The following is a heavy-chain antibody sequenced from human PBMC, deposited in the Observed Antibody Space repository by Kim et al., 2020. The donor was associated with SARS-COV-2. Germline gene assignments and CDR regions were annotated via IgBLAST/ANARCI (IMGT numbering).Heavy chain of an antibody. V-gene: IGHV2-5*02. CDR3: AHISGSGSYYNWGRYYYGMDV. Sequence: SGPTLVNPTQTLTLTCTFSGFSLDTSGVGVGWIRQPPGKALEWLALIYWDDDKRYSPSLKSRLTITKDTSKNQVVLTMTNMDPVDTATYYCAHISGSGSYYNWGRYYYGMDVWGQGTTVTVSS. D-gene: IGHD3-10*01. J-gene: IGHJ6*02. CDR2: IYWDDDK. CDR1: GFSLDTSGVG.